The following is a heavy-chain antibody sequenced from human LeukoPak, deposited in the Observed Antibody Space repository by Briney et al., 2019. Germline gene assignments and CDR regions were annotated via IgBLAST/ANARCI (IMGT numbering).Heavy chain of an antibody. D-gene: IGHD6-19*01. CDR1: GYTFTRYD. J-gene: IGHJ3*02. Sequence: ASVKVSCKASGYTFTRYDINWVRQATGQGLEWMGWMNPNSGNTGYAQKFQGRVTMTRNTSISTAYMELSSLRSEDTAVYYCALRVAVAELVDIWGQGTMVTVSS. V-gene: IGHV1-8*01. CDR2: MNPNSGNT. CDR3: ALRVAVAELVDI.